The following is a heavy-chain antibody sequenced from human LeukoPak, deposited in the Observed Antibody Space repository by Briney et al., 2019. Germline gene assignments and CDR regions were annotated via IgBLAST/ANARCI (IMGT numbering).Heavy chain of an antibody. CDR3: ARDGGYCSGGSCYHNWFGP. CDR2: ISSSSSYI. Sequence: PGGSLRLSCAASGFTFSSYAMTWVRQAPGKGLEWVLSISSSSSYIYYADSVKGRFTISRDNAKNSLYLQMNSLRAEDTAVYYCARDGGYCSGGSCYHNWFGPWGQGTLVTVSS. CDR1: GFTFSSYA. D-gene: IGHD2-15*01. V-gene: IGHV3-21*01. J-gene: IGHJ5*02.